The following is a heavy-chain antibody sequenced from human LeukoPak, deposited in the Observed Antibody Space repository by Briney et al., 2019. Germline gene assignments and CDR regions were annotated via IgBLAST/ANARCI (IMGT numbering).Heavy chain of an antibody. J-gene: IGHJ4*02. D-gene: IGHD6-13*01. CDR3: ARGAKLHLNSSSRTGYFDY. CDR1: GGSFSGYY. CDR2: INHSGST. V-gene: IGHV4-34*01. Sequence: SETLSLTCAVYGGSFSGYYWSWIRQPPGKGLEWIGEINHSGSTNYNPSLKSRVAISVDTSKNQFSLKLSSVTAADTAVYYCARGAKLHLNSSSRTGYFDYWDQGTLVTVSS.